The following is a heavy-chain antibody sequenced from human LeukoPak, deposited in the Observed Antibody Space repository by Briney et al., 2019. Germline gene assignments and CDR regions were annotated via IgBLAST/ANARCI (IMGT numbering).Heavy chain of an antibody. J-gene: IGHJ4*02. Sequence: PGGSLRLSCAASGFTFSSYSMNWVCQAPGKGLEWVSSISSSSSYIYYADSVKGRFTISRDNAKNSLYLQMNSLRAEDTAVYYCARGRRVGATEYYFDYWGQGTLVTVSS. CDR1: GFTFSSYS. D-gene: IGHD1-26*01. V-gene: IGHV3-21*01. CDR3: ARGRRVGATEYYFDY. CDR2: ISSSSSYI.